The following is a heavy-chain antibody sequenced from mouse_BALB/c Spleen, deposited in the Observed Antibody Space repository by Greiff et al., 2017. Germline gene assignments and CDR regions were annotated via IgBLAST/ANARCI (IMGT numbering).Heavy chain of an antibody. Sequence: EVKLVESGGGLVKPGGSLKLSCAASGFTFSSYAMSWVRQTPEKRLEWVASISSGGSTYYPDSVKGRFTISRDNARNILYLQMSSLRSEDTAMYYCAREGYYGSSYPWFAYWGQGTLVTVSA. V-gene: IGHV5-6-5*01. J-gene: IGHJ3*01. CDR1: GFTFSSYA. CDR3: AREGYYGSSYPWFAY. D-gene: IGHD1-1*01. CDR2: ISSGGST.